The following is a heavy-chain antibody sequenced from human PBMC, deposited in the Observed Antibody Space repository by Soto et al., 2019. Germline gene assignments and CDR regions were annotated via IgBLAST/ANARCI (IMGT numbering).Heavy chain of an antibody. Sequence: PSETLSLTCAVYGGSFSGYYWNWIRQPPGKGLEWIGEINHSGSTNYNPSLLSRVTISVDTSKNEFSLRLGSVTAADTAVYYCARLNGYCISTNCHGYYGMDVWGQGTTVTVSS. CDR3: ARLNGYCISTNCHGYYGMDV. V-gene: IGHV4-34*01. D-gene: IGHD2-2*03. J-gene: IGHJ6*02. CDR2: INHSGST. CDR1: GGSFSGYY.